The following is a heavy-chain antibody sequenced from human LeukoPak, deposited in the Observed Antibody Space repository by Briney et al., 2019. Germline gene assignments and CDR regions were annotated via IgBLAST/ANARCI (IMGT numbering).Heavy chain of an antibody. J-gene: IGHJ4*02. D-gene: IGHD3-10*02. CDR3: VRDMFGGRDY. V-gene: IGHV3-74*01. CDR2: IDEFGSVT. Sequence: GGSLRLSCVATGFTFNRKGMHWVRQAPGKGLEWVSRIDEFGSVTNSADSVQGRFSISRDNAKNALYLQMNSLRAEDTAVYYCVRDMFGGRDYWGQGTLVTVSS. CDR1: GFTFNRKG.